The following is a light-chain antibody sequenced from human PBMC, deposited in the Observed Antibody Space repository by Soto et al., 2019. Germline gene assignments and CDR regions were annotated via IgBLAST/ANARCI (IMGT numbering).Light chain of an antibody. Sequence: EIVLTQSPATLSLSPGERATLSCRASQSVTSYLAWYQQKPGQAPRLLIYDASNRATGIPPRLSGSGSGTDFTLTSGSLEAEDFAVYCWQHRSSWPWTFGRGTKVEIK. CDR3: QHRSSWPWT. CDR2: DAS. CDR1: QSVTSY. V-gene: IGKV3-11*01. J-gene: IGKJ1*01.